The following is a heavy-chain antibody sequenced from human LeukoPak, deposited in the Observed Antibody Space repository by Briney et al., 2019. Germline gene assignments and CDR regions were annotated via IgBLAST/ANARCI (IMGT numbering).Heavy chain of an antibody. J-gene: IGHJ3*02. CDR3: ARDPGYCSSSSCYAFDI. Sequence: GGSLRLSCAASGFTFSSYWMCWVRQAPGKGLEWVANIKQDGSEKYYVDSVKGRFTISRDNAKNSLYLQMNSLRAEDTAVYYCARDPGYCSSSSCYAFDIWGQGTMVTVSS. D-gene: IGHD2-2*01. V-gene: IGHV3-7*01. CDR2: IKQDGSEK. CDR1: GFTFSSYW.